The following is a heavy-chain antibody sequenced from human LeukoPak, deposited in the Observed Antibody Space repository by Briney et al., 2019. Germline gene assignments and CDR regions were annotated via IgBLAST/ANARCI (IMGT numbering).Heavy chain of an antibody. V-gene: IGHV1-2*02. CDR3: ARHPGKVTNDWYFDL. J-gene: IGHJ2*01. CDR2: INPNSGGT. CDR1: GYTFTGYY. D-gene: IGHD4-23*01. Sequence: ASVKVSCKPSGYTFTGYYMHWVRQAPGQGLEWMGWINPNSGGTNYAQKFQGRVTMTRDTSITTAYMELSRLSSDDTAVYYCARHPGKVTNDWYFDLWGRGTLVTVSS.